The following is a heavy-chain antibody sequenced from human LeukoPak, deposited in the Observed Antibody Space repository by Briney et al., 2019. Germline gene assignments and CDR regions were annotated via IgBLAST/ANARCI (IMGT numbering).Heavy chain of an antibody. J-gene: IGHJ4*02. V-gene: IGHV5-10-1*01. D-gene: IGHD3-10*01. Sequence: KRGESLKISCKGSGYSFTSYWISWVRQMPGKGLEWMGRIDPSDSYTNYSPSFQGHVTISADKSISTAYLQWSSLKASDTAMYYCARQAGSASYYDYWGQGTLVTVSS. CDR1: GYSFTSYW. CDR3: ARQAGSASYYDY. CDR2: IDPSDSYT.